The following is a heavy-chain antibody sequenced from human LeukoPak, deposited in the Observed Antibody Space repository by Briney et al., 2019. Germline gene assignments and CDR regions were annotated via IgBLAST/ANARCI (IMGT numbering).Heavy chain of an antibody. CDR1: GGSISSGGYY. Sequence: SETLSLTCTVSGGSISSGGYYWSWIRQPPGKGLEWIGYIYHSGSTYYNPSLKSRVTISVDRSKNQFSLKLNSVTAADTAVYYCARFFSGYNSDAFDIWGQGTMVTVSS. D-gene: IGHD5-24*01. CDR2: IYHSGST. V-gene: IGHV4-30-2*01. CDR3: ARFFSGYNSDAFDI. J-gene: IGHJ3*02.